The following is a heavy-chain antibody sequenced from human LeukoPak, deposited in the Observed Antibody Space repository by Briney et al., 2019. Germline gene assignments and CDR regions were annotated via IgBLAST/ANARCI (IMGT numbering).Heavy chain of an antibody. V-gene: IGHV4-34*01. CDR1: GGSFSGYY. CDR3: ARVYCSGGSCTSKRFDY. J-gene: IGHJ4*02. Sequence: SETLSLTCAVYGGSFSGYYWSWIRQPPGKGLEWIGEINHSGSTNYNLSLKSRVTISVDTSKNQFSLKLSSVTAADTAVYYCARVYCSGGSCTSKRFDYWGQGTLVTVSS. CDR2: INHSGST. D-gene: IGHD2-15*01.